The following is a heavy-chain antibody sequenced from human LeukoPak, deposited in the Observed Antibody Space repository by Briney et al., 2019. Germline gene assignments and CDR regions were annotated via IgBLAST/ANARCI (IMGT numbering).Heavy chain of an antibody. J-gene: IGHJ4*02. D-gene: IGHD5-24*01. Sequence: GESLKSSCKGSGYSFTDYWIAWVRQMPGKGLEWMGIIYPGDSDTRYSPSFQGQVTISADKSTSTAYLQWSSLKASDTAMYYCARYSERWLQSPIDWGGQGTLVTVSS. CDR3: ARYSERWLQSPIDW. CDR2: IYPGDSDT. V-gene: IGHV5-51*01. CDR1: GYSFTDYW.